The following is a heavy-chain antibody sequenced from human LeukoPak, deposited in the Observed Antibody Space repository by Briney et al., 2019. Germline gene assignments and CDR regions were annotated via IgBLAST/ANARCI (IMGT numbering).Heavy chain of an antibody. CDR3: ATKWGYFDN. D-gene: IGHD1-26*01. J-gene: IGHJ4*02. CDR2: IRGSGGVT. Sequence: GGSLRLSCLASGFTSSNYAMTWVRQAPGTGLEWVSSIRGSGGVTYYADSVKGRFTISRDNSKNTLYLQMNSLRGEDTAVYYCATKWGYFDNWGQGALVTVSS. V-gene: IGHV3-23*01. CDR1: GFTSSNYA.